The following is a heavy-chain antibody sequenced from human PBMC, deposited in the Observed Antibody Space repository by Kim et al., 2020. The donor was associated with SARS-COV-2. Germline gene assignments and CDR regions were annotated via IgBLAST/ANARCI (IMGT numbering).Heavy chain of an antibody. CDR1: GGSISSYH. CDR3: ASLQTGTTNRDYYGIDV. J-gene: IGHJ6*02. V-gene: IGHV4-4*07. CDR2: IYTSGNT. Sequence: SETLSLTCSVSGGSISSYHWSWIRQPAGKGLELIGRIYTSGNTNYNPSLKSRVNISVDTSKNQFTLKLTSVTAADTAVYYFASLQTGTTNRDYYGIDVWGQGHTSTVSS. D-gene: IGHD1-7*01.